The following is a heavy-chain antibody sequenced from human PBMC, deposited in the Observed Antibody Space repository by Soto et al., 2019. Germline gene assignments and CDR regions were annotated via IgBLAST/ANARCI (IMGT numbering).Heavy chain of an antibody. CDR3: AREAVSAIRSFDP. J-gene: IGHJ5*02. CDR2: IWYDGSNK. V-gene: IGHV3-33*01. CDR1: GFTFSSYG. D-gene: IGHD2-2*02. Sequence: PRLSCAASGFTFSSYGMHWVRQAPGKGLEWVAVIWYDGSNKYYADSVKGRFTISRDNSKNTLYLQMNSLRAEDTAVYYCAREAVSAIRSFDPWGQGTLVTVSS.